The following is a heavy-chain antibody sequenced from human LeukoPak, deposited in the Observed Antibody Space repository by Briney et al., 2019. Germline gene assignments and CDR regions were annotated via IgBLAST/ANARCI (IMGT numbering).Heavy chain of an antibody. CDR2: INPHSGAT. CDR1: GYGFSVVY. J-gene: IGHJ5*02. V-gene: IGHV1-2*02. CDR3: APSSTVTHTRDP. Sequence: GASVKVSCKASGYGFSVVYFNWVRQAPGQGLEWMGWINPHSGATNYSQRFQGRVSMDASFDTAYMELSRLTSDDTAVYYCAPSSTVTHTRDPWGQGTLVTVSS. D-gene: IGHD4-11*01.